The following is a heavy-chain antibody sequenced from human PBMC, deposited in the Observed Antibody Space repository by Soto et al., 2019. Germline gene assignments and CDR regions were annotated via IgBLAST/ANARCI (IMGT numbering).Heavy chain of an antibody. CDR2: IDQDGNED. CDR1: GFTFSSYW. V-gene: IGHV3-7*01. CDR3: ARTGDGHHDFLDY. J-gene: IGHJ4*02. Sequence: GGSLRLSCAASGFTFSSYWMNWVRQAPGKGLEWVANIDQDGNEDNLLDSVKGRFTISRDNAKNSLFLQMNSLRVDDTAVYYCARTGDGHHDFLDYWGQGALVTVSS. D-gene: IGHD1-1*01.